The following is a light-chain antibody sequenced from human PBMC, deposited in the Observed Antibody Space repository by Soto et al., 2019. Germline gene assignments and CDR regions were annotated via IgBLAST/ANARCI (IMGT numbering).Light chain of an antibody. CDR1: SGHSSYA. CDR2: VNSDGSH. V-gene: IGLV4-69*01. Sequence: QLVLTQSPSASASLGASVKLTCTLSSGHSSYAIAWHQQQPDKGPRYLMKVNSDGSHTEGDGIPDRFSGSSSGAERYLTISSLQSEDEADYYCQTWGTGIVLFGGGTKLT. CDR3: QTWGTGIVL. J-gene: IGLJ2*01.